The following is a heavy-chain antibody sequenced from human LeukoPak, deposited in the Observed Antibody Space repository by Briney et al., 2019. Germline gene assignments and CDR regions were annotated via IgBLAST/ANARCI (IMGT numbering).Heavy chain of an antibody. Sequence: SETLSLTCTVSGGSVSRGGYYWNWIRQHPGKGLEWIGFTSYSEGTYYNPSLMSRITISVDRSQNQFSLKMRDVTAADTAVYFCATADWESFYFDSWGQGALVAVAS. J-gene: IGHJ4*02. CDR3: ATADWESFYFDS. D-gene: IGHD1-26*01. CDR2: TSYSEGT. V-gene: IGHV4-31*03. CDR1: GGSVSRGGYY.